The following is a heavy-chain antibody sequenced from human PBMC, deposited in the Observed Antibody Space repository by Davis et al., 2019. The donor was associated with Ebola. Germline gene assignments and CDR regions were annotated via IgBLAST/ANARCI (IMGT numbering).Heavy chain of an antibody. D-gene: IGHD1-26*01. Sequence: GESLKISCAASGFTFSSYAMSWVRQAPGKGLEWVSAISGSGGSTYYADSVKGRFTISRDNSKNTLYLQMNSLRAEDTAVYYCARSPGGSYSPWGQGTLVTVSS. CDR1: GFTFSSYA. J-gene: IGHJ5*02. CDR2: ISGSGGST. V-gene: IGHV3-23*01. CDR3: ARSPGGSYSP.